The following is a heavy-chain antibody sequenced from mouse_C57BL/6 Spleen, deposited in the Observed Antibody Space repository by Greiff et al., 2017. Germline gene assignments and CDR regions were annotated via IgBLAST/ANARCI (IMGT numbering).Heavy chain of an antibody. V-gene: IGHV1-64*01. D-gene: IGHD1-1*01. J-gene: IGHJ2*01. CDR1: GYTFTSYW. CDR3: ARSMYYGSSYGY. CDR2: IHPNSGST. Sequence: QVQLQQPGAELVKPGASVKLSCKASGYTFTSYWMHWVRQRPGQGLEWIGMIHPNSGSTNYNEKFKGKATLTVDKSSSTAYMQLSSLTSEDSAVYYCARSMYYGSSYGYWGQGTTLTVSS.